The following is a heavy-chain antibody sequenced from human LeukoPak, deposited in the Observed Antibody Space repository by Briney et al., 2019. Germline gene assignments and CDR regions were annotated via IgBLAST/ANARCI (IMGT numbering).Heavy chain of an antibody. CDR2: IKSKTDGGTT. Sequence: NPGGSLRLSCAASGFTFSNAWMSWVRQAPGKGLEWVGRIKSKTDGGTTDYAAPVKGRFTISRDDSKNTLYLQMNSLKTEDTAVYYCTTDSYVWGSYPDYWGQGTLVTVSS. D-gene: IGHD3-16*02. CDR1: GFTFSNAW. V-gene: IGHV3-15*01. J-gene: IGHJ4*02. CDR3: TTDSYVWGSYPDY.